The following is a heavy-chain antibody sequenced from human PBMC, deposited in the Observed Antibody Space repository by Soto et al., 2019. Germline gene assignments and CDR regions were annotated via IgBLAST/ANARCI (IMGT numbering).Heavy chain of an antibody. D-gene: IGHD1-26*01. CDR2: IRSSSTYT. CDR1: GFTFSDYY. J-gene: IGHJ4*01. V-gene: IGHV3-11*06. CDR3: AGKQWEPSGNYYFDY. Sequence: QVQLVESGGGLVKPGGSLRLSCATSGFTFSDYYMSWVRQAPGKGLEWVSYIRSSSTYTNYADSVKGRFTISRDNAKNSLYLQMNSLRAEDTAVYYCAGKQWEPSGNYYFDYWGHGTLVTVSS.